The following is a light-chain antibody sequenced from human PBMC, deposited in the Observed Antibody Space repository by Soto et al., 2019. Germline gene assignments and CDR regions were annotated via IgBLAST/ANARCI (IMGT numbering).Light chain of an antibody. CDR3: GSYASSSTLV. V-gene: IGLV2-14*01. CDR1: SSDVGSYNY. J-gene: IGLJ1*01. Sequence: QSALTQPASVSGSPGQSITISCTGTSSDVGSYNYVSWYQQRPGKAPKLMIYDVSDRPSGVSNRFSGSKSGNTASLTISGLQAEDEADYYCGSYASSSTLVFGTGTKLTVL. CDR2: DVS.